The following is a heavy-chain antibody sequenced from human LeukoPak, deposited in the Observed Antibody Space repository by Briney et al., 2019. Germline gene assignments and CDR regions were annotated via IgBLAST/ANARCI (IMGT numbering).Heavy chain of an antibody. D-gene: IGHD2-2*01. V-gene: IGHV4-4*07. CDR3: ARDRVEYCSSTSCYDDNYYYYMDV. J-gene: IGHJ6*03. CDR2: IYTSGST. Sequence: SETLSLTCTVSGGSISSYYWSWIRQPAGKGLEWIGRIYTSGSTNYNPSLKSRVTMSVDTSKNQFSLKLSSVTAADTAVYYCARDRVEYCSSTSCYDDNYYYYMDVWGKGTTVTISS. CDR1: GGSISSYY.